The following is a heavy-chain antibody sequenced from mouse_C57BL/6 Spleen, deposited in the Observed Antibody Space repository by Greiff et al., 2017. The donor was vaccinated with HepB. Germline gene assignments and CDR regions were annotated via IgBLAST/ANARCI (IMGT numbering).Heavy chain of an antibody. CDR2: INPNNGGT. CDR1: GYTFTDYN. Sequence: EVKLMESGPELVKPGASVKMSCKASGYTFTDYNMHWVKQSHGKSLEWIGYINPNNGGTSYNQKFKGKATLTVNKSSSTAYMELRSLTSEDSAVYYCARSGGLRRGYYAMDYWGQGTSVTVSS. CDR3: ARSGGLRRGYYAMDY. D-gene: IGHD2-4*01. J-gene: IGHJ4*01. V-gene: IGHV1-22*01.